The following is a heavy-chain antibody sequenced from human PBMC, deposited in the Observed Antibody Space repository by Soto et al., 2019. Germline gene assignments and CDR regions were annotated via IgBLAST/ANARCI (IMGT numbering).Heavy chain of an antibody. J-gene: IGHJ4*02. CDR3: AASDSSSWPHDY. Sequence: QVQLVQSGAELKKPGSSVRVSCKISGDSFSSYAISWVRQAPGEGLEWVGGIIPIFETANYAQNFQGRVTSPAVASTTTAYMEVTRLRPEDTAIFYCAASDSSSWPHDYWGQGTLITVSS. D-gene: IGHD6-13*01. CDR2: IIPIFETA. CDR1: GDSFSSYA. V-gene: IGHV1-69*01.